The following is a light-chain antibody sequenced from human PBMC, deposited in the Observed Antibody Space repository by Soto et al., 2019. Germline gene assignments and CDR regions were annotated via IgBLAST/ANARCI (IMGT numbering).Light chain of an antibody. V-gene: IGLV2-14*01. CDR2: GVT. Sequence: QSVLTQPASVSGSPGQSITISCTGTSSDVGTYNYVSWYQQHPGKAPKLIIYGVTNRPSGVSNRFSGSKSGNTASLTISGLQAEDEAGYYCSSYTSSAFVVFGAGTKVTVL. J-gene: IGLJ2*01. CDR3: SSYTSSAFVV. CDR1: SSDVGTYNY.